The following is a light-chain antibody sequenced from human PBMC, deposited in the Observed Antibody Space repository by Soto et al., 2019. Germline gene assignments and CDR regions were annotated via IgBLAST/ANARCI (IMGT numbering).Light chain of an antibody. Sequence: QTVVTQEPSLTVSPGGTVTLTCASSTGAVTSGYYVHWFQQNPGQAPTALIFSTTNKHSWTPARFSGSLIGGKAALTLSGVQPEDEADYYCLGYYGGLVVLGGGTKVTVL. CDR1: TGAVTSGYY. V-gene: IGLV7-43*01. CDR3: LGYYGGLVV. J-gene: IGLJ2*01. CDR2: STT.